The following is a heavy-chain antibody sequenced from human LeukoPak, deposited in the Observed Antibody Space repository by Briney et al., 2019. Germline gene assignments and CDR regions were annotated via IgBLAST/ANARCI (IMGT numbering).Heavy chain of an antibody. V-gene: IGHV3-7*01. CDR1: GFTFSTYW. CDR2: IKQDGGEK. D-gene: IGHD2-15*01. J-gene: IGHJ3*02. Sequence: GRSLRLSCAASGFTFSTYWMSWVRQAPGKGLEWVANIKQDGGEKYYVDSVRGRFTISRDNAKNSLYLQMNSLRVEDTAVYYCASRQTTSGRCGNAFDIWGQGPVVTVSS. CDR3: ASRQTTSGRCGNAFDI.